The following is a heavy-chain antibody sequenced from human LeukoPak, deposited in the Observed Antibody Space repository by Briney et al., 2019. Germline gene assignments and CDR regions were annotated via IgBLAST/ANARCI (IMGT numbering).Heavy chain of an antibody. V-gene: IGHV4-30-4*08. Sequence: PSETLSLTCTVSGGSISSGDYYWSWIRQPPGKGLEWIGYIYYSGSTYYNPSLKSRVTISVDTSKNQFSLKLSSVTAADTAVYYCARGIGRADFGDNYSGMDVWGRGTTVTVSS. D-gene: IGHD3-3*01. CDR1: GGSISSGDYY. CDR3: ARGIGRADFGDNYSGMDV. CDR2: IYYSGST. J-gene: IGHJ6*02.